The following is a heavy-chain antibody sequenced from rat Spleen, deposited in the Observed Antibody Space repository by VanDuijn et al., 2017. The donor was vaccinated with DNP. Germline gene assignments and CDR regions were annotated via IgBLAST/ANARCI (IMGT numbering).Heavy chain of an antibody. Sequence: EVQLVESGGGSVQPGRSLKLSCAASGFTFSNYGMAWVRQAPKKGLEWVATISTSGGSTYYRDSVKGRFTISRDNAKSTLYLQMNSLRSEDTATYFCKVGAQYWGQGVMVTVSS. CDR1: GFTFSNYG. CDR3: KVGAQY. J-gene: IGHJ2*01. CDR2: ISTSGGST. D-gene: IGHD5-1*01. V-gene: IGHV5S13*01.